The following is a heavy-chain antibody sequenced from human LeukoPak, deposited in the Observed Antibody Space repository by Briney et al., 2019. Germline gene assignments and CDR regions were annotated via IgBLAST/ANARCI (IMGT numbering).Heavy chain of an antibody. V-gene: IGHV3-74*01. CDR2: INSDGTTT. CDR1: GFTFSKYW. Sequence: PGGSLRLSCAASGFTFSKYWMFWVRQAPGKGLVLVSRINSDGTTTNYADSVKGRFTISRDNAKNTLSLQLNSLRAEDTAVYYCASSGITVTTSYYYYMDVWGKGTTVTVSS. D-gene: IGHD4-17*01. J-gene: IGHJ6*03. CDR3: ASSGITVTTSYYYYMDV.